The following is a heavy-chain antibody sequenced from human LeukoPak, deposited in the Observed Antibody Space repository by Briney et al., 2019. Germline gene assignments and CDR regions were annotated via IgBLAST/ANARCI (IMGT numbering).Heavy chain of an antibody. CDR1: GFTFNTYA. CDR2: ISYDAINT. Sequence: PGTSLRLSCAASGFTFNTYAMHWVRQAPGEGLEWVAIISYDAINTFYADSVRGRFTISRDNSKNTLYLQMNSLSPDDTGVYYCARRRSSGRNPGPFDYWGQGTLVTVSS. CDR3: ARRRSSGRNPGPFDY. D-gene: IGHD1-26*01. V-gene: IGHV3-30-3*01. J-gene: IGHJ4*02.